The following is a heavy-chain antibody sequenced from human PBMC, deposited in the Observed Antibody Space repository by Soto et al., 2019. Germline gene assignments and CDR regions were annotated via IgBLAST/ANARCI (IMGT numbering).Heavy chain of an antibody. J-gene: IGHJ6*02. CDR3: ARGLRASYGVRLSYYYYGMDV. Sequence: SETLSLTCTVSGGSISSSDYYWGWIRQPPGQGLECIGEISHSGSTNYNPSLKSRVTISIDTSKNQFSLKLSSVTAADTAMYYCARGLRASYGVRLSYYYYGMDVWGQGTTVTVSS. D-gene: IGHD3-10*01. V-gene: IGHV4-39*07. CDR2: ISHSGST. CDR1: GGSISSSDYY.